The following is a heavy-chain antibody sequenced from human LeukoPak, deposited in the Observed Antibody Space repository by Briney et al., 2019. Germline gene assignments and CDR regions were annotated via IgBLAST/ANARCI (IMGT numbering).Heavy chain of an antibody. CDR3: AGSRSVGLDY. J-gene: IGHJ4*02. Sequence: PGGSLRLSCAVSGLTFSSYAMHWVRQAPGKGLEYVSDISSDGGSTFYANSVKGRFTISRDNSKNTLYLQMGSLTTEDMAVYYCAGSRSVGLDYWGQGTLVTVSS. D-gene: IGHD1-26*01. CDR1: GLTFSSYA. CDR2: ISSDGGST. V-gene: IGHV3-64*01.